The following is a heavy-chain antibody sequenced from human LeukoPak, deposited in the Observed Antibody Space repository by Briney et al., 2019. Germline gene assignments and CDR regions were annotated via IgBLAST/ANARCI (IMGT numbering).Heavy chain of an antibody. J-gene: IGHJ4*02. CDR3: ARDRMVFGVVTRDDY. Sequence: ASVKVSCKASGYTFTSYGISWVRQAPGQGLEWTGWISAYNGNTNYAQKLQGRVTMTTDTSTSTAYMELRSLRSDDTAVYYCARDRMVFGVVTRDDYWGQGTLVTVSS. CDR1: GYTFTSYG. V-gene: IGHV1-18*01. CDR2: ISAYNGNT. D-gene: IGHD3-3*01.